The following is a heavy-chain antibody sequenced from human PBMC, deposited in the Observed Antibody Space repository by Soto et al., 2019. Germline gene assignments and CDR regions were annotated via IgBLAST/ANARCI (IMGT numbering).Heavy chain of an antibody. D-gene: IGHD6-19*01. CDR3: ARDASPGIAVAGDY. J-gene: IGHJ4*02. V-gene: IGHV3-64*01. CDR1: GFTFSSYA. Sequence: EVQLVESGGGLVQPRGSLRLSCAASGFTFSSYAMHWVRQAPGKGLEYVSAISSNGGSTYYANSVKGRFTISRDNSKNTLYLQMGSLRAEDMAVYYCARDASPGIAVAGDYWGQGTLVTVSS. CDR2: ISSNGGST.